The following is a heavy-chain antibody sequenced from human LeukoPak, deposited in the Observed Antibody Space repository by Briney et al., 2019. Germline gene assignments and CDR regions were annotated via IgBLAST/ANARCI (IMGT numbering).Heavy chain of an antibody. D-gene: IGHD2-8*01. J-gene: IGHJ4*02. CDR2: VSNDGNIK. V-gene: IGHV3-30*04. CDR1: GFTFRNYA. CDR3: ARDRTPLLMVYAMGY. Sequence: GGSLRLSCAASGFTFRNYAIHWVRQAPGKGLDWVAIVSNDGNIKYYADPVKGRFTVSRDNSNNTVYLQMNSLRAEDTAVYYCARDRTPLLMVYAMGYWGQGTLVTVSS.